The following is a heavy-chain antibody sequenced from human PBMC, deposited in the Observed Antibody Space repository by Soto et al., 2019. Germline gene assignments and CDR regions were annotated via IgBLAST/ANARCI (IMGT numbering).Heavy chain of an antibody. Sequence: SETLSLTCAVSGVSLTSGNWWTWVRQSPQRGLEYIGEIFHDGTANYYPSFERRVAMSVDTSRNQFSLKLTSVTAADTAVYFCARPVYDTRLNYMYFDFWGPGTLVTVSS. J-gene: IGHJ4*02. CDR3: ARPVYDTRLNYMYFDF. CDR1: GVSLTSGNW. CDR2: IFHDGTA. V-gene: IGHV4-4*02. D-gene: IGHD3-10*01.